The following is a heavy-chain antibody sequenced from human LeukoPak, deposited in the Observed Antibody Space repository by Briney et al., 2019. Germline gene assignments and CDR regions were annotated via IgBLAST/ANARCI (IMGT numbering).Heavy chain of an antibody. Sequence: PSETLSLTCIVSGDSISTYYWSWIRQPAGKGLEWIGRISSSGSTNYNPSLKSRATMSVDKSKNQLSLKLSSVTAADTAVYYCARDRSWNYGFDYWGQGTRVTVSS. CDR3: ARDRSWNYGFDY. V-gene: IGHV4-4*07. D-gene: IGHD1-7*01. J-gene: IGHJ4*02. CDR2: ISSSGST. CDR1: GDSISTYY.